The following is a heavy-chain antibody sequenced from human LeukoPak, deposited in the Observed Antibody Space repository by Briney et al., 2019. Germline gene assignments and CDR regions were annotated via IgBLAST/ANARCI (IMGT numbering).Heavy chain of an antibody. V-gene: IGHV3-30*03. CDR3: ARSYYYDSSGYYDTFSSFDY. J-gene: IGHJ4*02. CDR2: ISYDGSNK. Sequence: PGGYLRLSCAASGFTFSSYGMHWVRQAPGKGLEWVAVISYDGSNKYYADSVKGRFTISRDNSKNTLYLQMNSLRAEDTAVYYCARSYYYDSSGYYDTFSSFDYWGQGTLVTVSS. D-gene: IGHD3-22*01. CDR1: GFTFSSYG.